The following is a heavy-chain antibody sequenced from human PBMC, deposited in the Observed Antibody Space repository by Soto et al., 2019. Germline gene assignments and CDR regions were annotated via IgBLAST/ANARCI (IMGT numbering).Heavy chain of an antibody. CDR2: ISYSGST. Sequence: SETLSLTCSVSSGSIITSGYYWGWFRQPPGTGLEWIGGISYSGSTYYNPSLKSRLTISVDTSKNHFSLKLTSVTAADTAVYFCARRGSRLSVAVAAYDDWSQGTLVTVS. V-gene: IGHV4-39*02. CDR3: ARRGSRLSVAVAAYDD. CDR1: SGSIITSGYY. D-gene: IGHD6-19*01. J-gene: IGHJ4*02.